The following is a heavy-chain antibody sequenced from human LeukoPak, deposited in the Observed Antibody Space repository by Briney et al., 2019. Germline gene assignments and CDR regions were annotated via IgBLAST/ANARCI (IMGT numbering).Heavy chain of an antibody. CDR2: INHSGST. Sequence: PSETLSLTCAVYGGSFSGYYWSWIRQPPGNGLEWIGEINHSGSTNCNPSLKSRVTISVDTSKDQFSLKPSSVTAADTAVYYCARVRAATDYWGQGTLVTVSS. D-gene: IGHD2-15*01. CDR1: GGSFSGYY. V-gene: IGHV4-34*01. J-gene: IGHJ4*02. CDR3: ARVRAATDY.